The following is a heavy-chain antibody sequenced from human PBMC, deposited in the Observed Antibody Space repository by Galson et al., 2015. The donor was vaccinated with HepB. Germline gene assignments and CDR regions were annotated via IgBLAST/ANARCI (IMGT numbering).Heavy chain of an antibody. CDR1: GFTFSSYA. Sequence: SLRLSCAASGFTFSSYAMSWVRQAPGKGLEWVSAISGSGGSTYYADSVKGRFTISRDNSKHTLYPQMNSLSDDDTAVYYCAKDPGLGDYDSSGYDDYWGQGALFTVVS. V-gene: IGHV3-23*01. CDR2: ISGSGGST. J-gene: IGHJ4*02. D-gene: IGHD3-22*01. CDR3: AKDPGLGDYDSSGYDDY.